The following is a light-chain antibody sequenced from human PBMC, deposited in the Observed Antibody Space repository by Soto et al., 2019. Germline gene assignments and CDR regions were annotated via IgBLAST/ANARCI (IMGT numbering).Light chain of an antibody. Sequence: QSALTQPPSVSAAPGQTVTISCSGSSSNIGNNFVTWYQQLPGTAPKLLIYDNNKRPSGIPDRFSGSQSGTSATLGITGLQTGDEADYYCQSYDSNLNGLYVFGTGTKGTVL. V-gene: IGLV1-51*01. CDR2: DNN. CDR1: SSNIGNNF. J-gene: IGLJ1*01. CDR3: QSYDSNLNGLYV.